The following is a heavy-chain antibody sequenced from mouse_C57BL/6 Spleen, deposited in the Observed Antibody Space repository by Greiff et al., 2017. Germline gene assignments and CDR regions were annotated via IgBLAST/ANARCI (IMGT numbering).Heavy chain of an antibody. CDR2: IYPGDGDT. Sequence: QVQLQQSGAELVKPGASVKISCKASGYAFSSYWMHWVKQRPGQGLEWIGQIYPGDGDTNYNGKFKGKATLTADKSSSTAYMQLSSLTSEDSAVYFCARGYFDVWGKGTTVTVSS. V-gene: IGHV1-80*01. CDR1: GYAFSSYW. J-gene: IGHJ1*03. CDR3: ARGYFDV.